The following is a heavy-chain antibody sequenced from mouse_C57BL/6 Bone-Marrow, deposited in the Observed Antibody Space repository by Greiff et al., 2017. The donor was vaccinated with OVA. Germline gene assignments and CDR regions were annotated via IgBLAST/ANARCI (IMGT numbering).Heavy chain of an antibody. CDR1: GYTFTSYW. V-gene: IGHV1-50*01. Sequence: QLQQPGAELVKPGASVKLSCKASGYTFTSYWMQWVKQRPGQGLEWIGEIDPSDSYTNYNQKFKGKATLTVDTSSSTAYMQLSSLTSEDSAVYYCARGDYYGSSYDYFDYWGQGTTLTVSS. D-gene: IGHD1-1*01. J-gene: IGHJ2*01. CDR2: IDPSDSYT. CDR3: ARGDYYGSSYDYFDY.